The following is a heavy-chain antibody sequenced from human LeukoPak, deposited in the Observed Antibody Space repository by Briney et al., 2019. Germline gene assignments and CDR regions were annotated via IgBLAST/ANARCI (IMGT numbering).Heavy chain of an antibody. CDR3: ARHRSGGSQDDAFDI. V-gene: IGHV3-11*01. CDR2: ISSSGSTI. CDR1: GFTFSDYY. D-gene: IGHD2-15*01. J-gene: IGHJ3*02. Sequence: GGSLRLSCAASGFTFSDYYMSWIRQAPGKGLEWVSYISSSGSTIYYADSVKGRFTISRDNAKNSLYLQMNSLRAEDTAVYYCARHRSGGSQDDAFDIWGQGTMVTVSS.